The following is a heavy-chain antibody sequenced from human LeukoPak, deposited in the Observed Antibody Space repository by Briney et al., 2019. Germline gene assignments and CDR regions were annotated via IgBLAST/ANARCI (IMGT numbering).Heavy chain of an antibody. J-gene: IGHJ3*02. D-gene: IGHD3-22*01. CDR1: GFTFSSYE. CDR2: ISSSGSTI. Sequence: PGGSLRLSCAASGFTFSSYEMNWVRQAPGKGLEWVSYISSSGSTIYYADSVKGRFTISRDNAKNSLYLQMNSLRAEDTAVYYCARVRYYDSSGYYLDRAFDIWGQGTMVTVSS. CDR3: ARVRYYDSSGYYLDRAFDI. V-gene: IGHV3-48*03.